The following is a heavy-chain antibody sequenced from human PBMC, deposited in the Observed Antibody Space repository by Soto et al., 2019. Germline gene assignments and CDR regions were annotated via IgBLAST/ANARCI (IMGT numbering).Heavy chain of an antibody. J-gene: IGHJ4*02. Sequence: QITLKESGPTLVKPTQTLTLTCTFSGFSLNTRGVGVGWIRQPPGKALEWLALISWDGEKRYSPSLKSRLTITKXTXEXXVVLTMTNMDPVDTATYYCAPRRGDLLTGHYYFDYWGQGTLVTVSS. D-gene: IGHD3-9*01. V-gene: IGHV2-5*02. CDR1: GFSLNTRGVG. CDR3: APRRGDLLTGHYYFDY. CDR2: ISWDGEK.